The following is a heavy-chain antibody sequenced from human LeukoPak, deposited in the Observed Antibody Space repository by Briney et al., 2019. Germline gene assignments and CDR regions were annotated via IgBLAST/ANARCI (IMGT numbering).Heavy chain of an antibody. Sequence: ASVKVSCKASGYTFTSYDINWVRQATGQGLEWMGWMNPNTGSTGYAQKLQDRVTMTRNTSISTAYMELSGLTFEDTAIYYCARARSGWAYNWFDPWGQGTLVTVSS. J-gene: IGHJ5*02. CDR3: ARARSGWAYNWFDP. CDR1: GYTFTSYD. D-gene: IGHD6-19*01. CDR2: MNPNTGST. V-gene: IGHV1-8*01.